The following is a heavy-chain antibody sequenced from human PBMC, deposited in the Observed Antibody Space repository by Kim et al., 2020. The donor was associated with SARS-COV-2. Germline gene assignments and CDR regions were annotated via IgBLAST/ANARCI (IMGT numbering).Heavy chain of an antibody. D-gene: IGHD3-3*01. CDR3: ARWLPVWSGYYNPYYYYGMDV. CDR1: GFTFSSYS. Sequence: GGSLRLSCAASGFTFSSYSMNWVRQAPGKGLEWVSSISSSSSYIYYADSVKGRFTISRDNAKNSLYLQMNSLRAEDTAVYYCARWLPVWSGYYNPYYYYGMDVWGQGTTVTVSS. J-gene: IGHJ6*02. CDR2: ISSSSSYI. V-gene: IGHV3-21*01.